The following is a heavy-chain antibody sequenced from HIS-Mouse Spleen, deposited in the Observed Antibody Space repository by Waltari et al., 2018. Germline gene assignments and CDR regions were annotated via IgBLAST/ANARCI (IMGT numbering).Heavy chain of an antibody. D-gene: IGHD1-1*01. CDR1: GYSISSGYD. CDR3: AREPHLQLELAFDI. J-gene: IGHJ3*02. V-gene: IGHV4-38-2*02. CDR2: IYHSGST. Sequence: QVQLQESGPGLVKPSETLSLTCTVSGYSISSGYDWGWLRQPPGKGLEWIGSIYHSGSTYYNPSLKSRVTISVDTSKNQFSLKLSSVTAADTAVYYCAREPHLQLELAFDIWGQGTMVTVSS.